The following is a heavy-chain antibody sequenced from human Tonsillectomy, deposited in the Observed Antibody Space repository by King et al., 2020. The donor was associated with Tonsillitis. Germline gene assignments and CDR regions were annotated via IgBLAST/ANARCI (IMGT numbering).Heavy chain of an antibody. J-gene: IGHJ4*02. CDR1: AYNLTNYG. CDR3: VSNSDLRPGTLVFVD. D-gene: IGHD4-11*01. CDR2: INPNNGNT. Sequence: QLVQSGAEVKKPGASVKVSCKASAYNLTNYGISWVRQAPGQGLEWMGCINPNNGNTKYARELPGRVTMTTDTSTSTAYMELRSLKSDDTAVYYCVSNSDLRPGTLVFVDWGQGSLVTVSS. V-gene: IGHV1-18*01.